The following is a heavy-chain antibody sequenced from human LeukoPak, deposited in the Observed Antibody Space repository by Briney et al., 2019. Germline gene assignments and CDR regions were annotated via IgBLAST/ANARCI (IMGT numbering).Heavy chain of an antibody. CDR2: INPNSGGT. CDR1: GYTFTGYY. CDR3: AREVDYGGNSNPFDY. J-gene: IGHJ4*02. Sequence: RGASVKVSCKASGYTFTGYYMHWVRQAPGQGLEWMGWINPNSGGTNYAQKFQGRVTMTRDTSISTAYMELSRLRSDDTAVYYCAREVDYGGNSNPFDYWGQGTLVTVSS. D-gene: IGHD4-23*01. V-gene: IGHV1-2*02.